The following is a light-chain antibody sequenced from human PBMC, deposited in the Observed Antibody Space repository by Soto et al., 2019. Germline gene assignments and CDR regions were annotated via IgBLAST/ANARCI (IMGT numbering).Light chain of an antibody. J-gene: IGKJ4*01. CDR3: QQYDSYPLT. CDR1: QSINNL. Sequence: DVQMTQSPSTLSASVGDRVTITCRASQSINNLLAWYQQKPGKAPKFLIYDVSTLESGVPSRFSGSGSGTDFTHTISSLQPEDFSTYYCQQYDSYPLTFGGGTKVDIK. CDR2: DVS. V-gene: IGKV1-5*01.